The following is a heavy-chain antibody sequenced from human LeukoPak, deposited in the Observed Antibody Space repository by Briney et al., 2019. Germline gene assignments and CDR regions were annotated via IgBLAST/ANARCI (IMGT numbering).Heavy chain of an antibody. CDR3: ARETGDVLLGAFDI. V-gene: IGHV3-13*04. J-gene: IGHJ3*02. Sequence: PGGSLRLSCAASGFTFSGYDFHWVRQATGRGLEWVSAIGTVGDTHYLDSVRGRFTISRENAKNSLYLQMNSLRAGDTAVYYCARETGDVLLGAFDIWGQGTMATVSS. CDR2: IGTVGDT. CDR1: GFTFSGYD. D-gene: IGHD3-10*01.